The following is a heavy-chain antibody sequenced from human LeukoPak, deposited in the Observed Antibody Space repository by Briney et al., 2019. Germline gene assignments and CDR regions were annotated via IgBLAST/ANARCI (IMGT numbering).Heavy chain of an antibody. D-gene: IGHD6-13*01. V-gene: IGHV3-48*01. CDR3: ARDTIAAAGTIDY. Sequence: GGSLRLSCAASGFTFSSYAMHWVRQAPGKGLEWVSYISSSSSTIYYADSVKGRFTISRDNAKNSLYLQMNSLRAEDTAVYYCARDTIAAAGTIDYWGQGTLVTVSS. J-gene: IGHJ4*02. CDR2: ISSSSSTI. CDR1: GFTFSSYA.